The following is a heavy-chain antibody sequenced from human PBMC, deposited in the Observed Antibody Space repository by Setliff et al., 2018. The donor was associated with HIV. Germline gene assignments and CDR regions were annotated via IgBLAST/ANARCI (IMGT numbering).Heavy chain of an antibody. CDR1: GVTFNSHA. D-gene: IGHD2-15*01. J-gene: IGHJ6*04. CDR2: IIPIFGTP. Sequence: ASAKVSCKASGVTFNSHAISWVRQAPGQGLEWMGGIIPIFGTPNYAQRFKGRLTITADESTSTVYMELSSLRSEDTAVYYCARDSRDIVVVIAPEPEPYYYYGMDVWGEGTTVTVSS. CDR3: ARDSRDIVVVIAPEPEPYYYYGMDV. V-gene: IGHV1-69*13.